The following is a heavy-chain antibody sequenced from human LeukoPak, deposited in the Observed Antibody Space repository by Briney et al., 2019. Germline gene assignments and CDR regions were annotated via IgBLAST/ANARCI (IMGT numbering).Heavy chain of an antibody. CDR2: ISGSGGNT. CDR1: GFTFSSYA. J-gene: IGHJ2*01. CDR3: AKGWYFDL. Sequence: PGGSLRLSCAAPGFTFSSYAMSWVRQAPGKGLEWVAAISGSGGNTYYAASVKGRFTISRDNSKNTLYLKMNSLRAEDTAVYYCAKGWYFDLWGRGTLVTVSS. V-gene: IGHV3-23*01.